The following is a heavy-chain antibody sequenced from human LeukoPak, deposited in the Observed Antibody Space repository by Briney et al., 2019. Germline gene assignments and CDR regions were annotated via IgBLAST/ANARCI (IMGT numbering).Heavy chain of an antibody. CDR3: ARVGSYYDFWSGYRPIDAFDI. V-gene: IGHV4-59*11. CDR2: IYYSGST. D-gene: IGHD3-3*01. J-gene: IGHJ3*02. CDR1: GGSISSHY. Sequence: PSETLSLTCTVSGGSISSHYGSWIRQPPGKGLEWIGYIYYSGSTNYNPSLKSRVTISVDTSKNQFSLKLSSVTAADTAVYYCARVGSYYDFWSGYRPIDAFDIWGQGTMVTVSS.